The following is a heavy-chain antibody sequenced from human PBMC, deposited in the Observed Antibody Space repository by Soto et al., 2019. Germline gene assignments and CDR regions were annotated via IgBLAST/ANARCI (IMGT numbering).Heavy chain of an antibody. V-gene: IGHV4-4*02. D-gene: IGHD6-13*01. J-gene: IGHJ4*02. CDR2: IYHSGST. CDR1: GGSISSSNW. Sequence: SETLSLTCTVSGGSISSSNWWSGIRQPPGKGLELIGEIYHSGSTNYNASLNSRVTISVDKSKNQFSLKLTSVTAADTAVYYCVSSSWYSLDYWGQGTWVTVSS. CDR3: VSSSWYSLDY.